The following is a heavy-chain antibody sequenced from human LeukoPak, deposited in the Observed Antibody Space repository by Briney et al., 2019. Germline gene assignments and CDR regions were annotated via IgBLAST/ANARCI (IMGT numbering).Heavy chain of an antibody. CDR1: RFTFGDYY. D-gene: IGHD4-17*01. CDR2: ISSSGSSI. V-gene: IGHV3-11*01. Sequence: GGSLRLSCAASRFTFGDYYMTWIRQAPGEGLEWVSYISSSGSSIYYADSVKGRFTISRGNAKNSLYLQMNSLRAEDTAVYYCARGLRSVTRYFQHWGQGTLVTVSS. J-gene: IGHJ1*01. CDR3: ARGLRSVTRYFQH.